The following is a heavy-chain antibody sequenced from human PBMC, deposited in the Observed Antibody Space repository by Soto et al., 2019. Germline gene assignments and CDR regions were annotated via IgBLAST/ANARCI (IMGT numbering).Heavy chain of an antibody. Sequence: PGGSLRLSCAASGFTFSSYTMSWVRQAPGKGLEWIGYIYYSGSTNYNPSLKSRVTISVDTSKNQFSLKLSSVTAADTAVYYCASLYDSSGWSDAFDIWGQGTMVTVSS. J-gene: IGHJ3*02. CDR3: ASLYDSSGWSDAFDI. D-gene: IGHD3-22*01. CDR1: GFTFSSYT. CDR2: IYYSGST. V-gene: IGHV4-59*01.